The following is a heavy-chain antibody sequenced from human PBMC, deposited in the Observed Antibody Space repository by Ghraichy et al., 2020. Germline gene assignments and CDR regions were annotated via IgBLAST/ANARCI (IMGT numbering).Heavy chain of an antibody. J-gene: IGHJ4*02. V-gene: IGHV3-23*01. CDR2: ISGSGGST. Sequence: GGSLRLSCAASGFTFSSYAMSWVRQAPGKGLEWVSAISGSGGSTYYADSMKGRFTISRDNSKNTLYLQMNSLRAEDTAVYYCAKEGSGSSGWYPPFDYWGQGTLVTVSS. CDR3: AKEGSGSSGWYPPFDY. D-gene: IGHD6-19*01. CDR1: GFTFSSYA.